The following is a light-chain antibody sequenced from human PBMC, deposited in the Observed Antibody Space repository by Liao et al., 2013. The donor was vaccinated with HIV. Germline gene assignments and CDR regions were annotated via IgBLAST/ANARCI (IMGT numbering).Light chain of an antibody. CDR3: QAWDSSTVV. V-gene: IGLV3-21*01. CDR1: NIGGKN. Sequence: SYVLTQPSSLSVAPGTTARVTCGGNNIGGKNVHWYQQKPGQAPVLVIYYDIKRPSGIPERFSGSNSGNTATLTISGTQAMDEADYYCQAWDSSTVVFGGGTKLTVL. CDR2: YDI. J-gene: IGLJ2*01.